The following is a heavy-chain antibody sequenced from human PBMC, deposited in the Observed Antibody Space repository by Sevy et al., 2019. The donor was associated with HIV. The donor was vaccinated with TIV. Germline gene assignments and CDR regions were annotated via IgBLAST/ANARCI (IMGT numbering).Heavy chain of an antibody. J-gene: IGHJ6*02. CDR1: GSTFSSYA. Sequence: GGSLRLSCAASGSTFSSYAMHWVRQAPGKGLEWVAVISYDGSNKYYADSVKGRFTISRDNSKNTLYLQMNSLRAEDTAVYYCAREQWELSYYYGMDVWGQGTTVTVSS. CDR3: AREQWELSYYYGMDV. D-gene: IGHD1-26*01. V-gene: IGHV3-30-3*01. CDR2: ISYDGSNK.